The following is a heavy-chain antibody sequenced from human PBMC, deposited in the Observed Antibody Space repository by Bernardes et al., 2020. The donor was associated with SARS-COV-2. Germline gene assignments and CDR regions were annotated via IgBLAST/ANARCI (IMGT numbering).Heavy chain of an antibody. CDR1: GYTLTSYA. CDR3: ASIRLTMVRGPRGLNYGMDV. CDR2: INAGNGNT. Sequence: ASVKVSCKASGYTLTSYAMHWVRQAPGQRLEWMGWINAGNGNTKYSQKFQGRVTITRDTSASTAYMELSSLRSEDTAVYYCASIRLTMVRGPRGLNYGMDVWGQGTTVTVSS. J-gene: IGHJ6*02. D-gene: IGHD3-10*01. V-gene: IGHV1-3*01.